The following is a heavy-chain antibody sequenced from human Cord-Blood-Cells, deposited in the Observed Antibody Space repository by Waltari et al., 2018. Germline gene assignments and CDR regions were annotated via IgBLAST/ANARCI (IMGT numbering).Heavy chain of an antibody. D-gene: IGHD6-19*01. Sequence: QVQLVQSGAEVKKPGSSVKVSCKASGGTFSSYAISWVRQAPGQGLEWMGWITPSFGTANYTQKCQGRVTITADESTSTAYMVLSSLRSEDTAVYYCVSSRRTGYSSGWYDYWGQGTLVTVSS. J-gene: IGHJ4*02. CDR2: ITPSFGTA. CDR3: VSSRRTGYSSGWYDY. V-gene: IGHV1-69*01. CDR1: GGTFSSYA.